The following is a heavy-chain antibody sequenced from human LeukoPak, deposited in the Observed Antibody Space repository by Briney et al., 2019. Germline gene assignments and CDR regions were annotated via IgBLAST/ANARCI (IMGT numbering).Heavy chain of an antibody. CDR1: GFTFSSYS. CDR2: ISNSSSYI. J-gene: IGHJ4*02. CDR3: ARGGRVTVGATRYGY. V-gene: IGHV3-21*01. Sequence: PGGSLRLSCAASGFTFSSYSVNWARQAPGKGLEWVSSISNSSSYIYYADSVKGRFTISRDNAKNSLYLQMNSLIAEDTAVYYCARGGRVTVGATRYGYWGQGTLVTVSS. D-gene: IGHD1-26*01.